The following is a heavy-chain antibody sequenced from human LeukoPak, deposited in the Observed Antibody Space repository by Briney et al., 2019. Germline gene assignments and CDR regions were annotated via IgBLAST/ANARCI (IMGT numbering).Heavy chain of an antibody. D-gene: IGHD6-13*01. CDR3: ASGTNHSSSWYLKVY. V-gene: IGHV3-48*04. CDR2: VSSSSSTI. CDR1: VVTFSSYT. J-gene: IGHJ4*02. Sequence: GGALRLSCAASVVTFSSYTMNWVREAPGGGLEWVSYVSSSSSTIYYADSVKGRFTISRETAKKSLYLQMNSLRAEDTAVYYCASGTNHSSSWYLKVYWGQGTLVTVSS.